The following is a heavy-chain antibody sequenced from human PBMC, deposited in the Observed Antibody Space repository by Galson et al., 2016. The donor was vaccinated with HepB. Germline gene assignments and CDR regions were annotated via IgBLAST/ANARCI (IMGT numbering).Heavy chain of an antibody. CDR1: GFTFSSSW. CDR2: INSDGSIT. V-gene: IGHV3-74*03. J-gene: IGHJ6*04. D-gene: IGHD5-24*01. Sequence: SLRLSCAASGFTFSSSWMYWVRQAPGKGLVCVARINSDGSITTYADSVKGRFTISRDNANNTLYLQMSSLTAEDTAVYYCATGNFGMDVWGKGTTVTVSS. CDR3: ATGNFGMDV.